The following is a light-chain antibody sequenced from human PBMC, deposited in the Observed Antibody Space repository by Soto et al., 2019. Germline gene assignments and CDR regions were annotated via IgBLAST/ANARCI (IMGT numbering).Light chain of an antibody. CDR1: TSDVGGYNH. J-gene: IGLJ2*01. V-gene: IGLV2-14*03. Sequence: QSALTQPASVSGSPGQSITISCTGTTSDVGGYNHVSWYQQHPGKAPKLIIYDVTNRPSGVSNRFSGSKSGNTASLTISGLQAEDEADYYCSSYTNTHTLVFGGGTKLTVL. CDR2: DVT. CDR3: SSYTNTHTLV.